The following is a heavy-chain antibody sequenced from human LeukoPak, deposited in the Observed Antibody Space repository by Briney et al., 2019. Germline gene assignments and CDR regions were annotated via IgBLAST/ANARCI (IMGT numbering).Heavy chain of an antibody. J-gene: IGHJ6*04. CDR2: ISSSGSTI. V-gene: IGHV3-48*03. CDR3: AELGITMIGGV. Sequence: GGSLRLSCAAAGFTFSRYWMSWVRQAPGKWVEWVSYISSSGSTIYYADSVKGRFTISRDNAKNSLYLQMNSLRAEDTAVYYCAELGITMIGGVWGKGTTVTISS. CDR1: GFTFSRYW. D-gene: IGHD3-10*02.